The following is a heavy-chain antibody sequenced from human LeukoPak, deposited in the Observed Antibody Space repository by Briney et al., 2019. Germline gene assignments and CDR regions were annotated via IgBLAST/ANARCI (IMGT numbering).Heavy chain of an antibody. CDR3: ARAMLTGQPAPIFDY. CDR1: GYTFTRYY. V-gene: IGHV1-46*01. J-gene: IGHJ4*02. Sequence: ASVKVSCKASGYTFTRYYMHWVRQAPGQGLEWLGIINPSGGTTSYAQKFQGRVTMTRDTSTSTVYMELNSLRYEDTAVYYCARAMLTGQPAPIFDYWGRGTLVTVSS. D-gene: IGHD7-27*01. CDR2: INPSGGTT.